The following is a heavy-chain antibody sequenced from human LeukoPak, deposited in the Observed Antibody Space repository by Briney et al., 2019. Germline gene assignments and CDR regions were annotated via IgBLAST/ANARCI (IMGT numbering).Heavy chain of an antibody. D-gene: IGHD3-22*01. J-gene: IGHJ5*02. Sequence: SQTLSLTCAISGDSVSSNSAAWNWIRQSPSRGLEWLGRTYYRSKWYNDYAVSVKSRITINPDTSKNQFSLQLNSVTPEDTAVYYCARDREYYYDSSGYNWFDPWGQGTLVTVSS. CDR2: TYYRSKWYN. CDR3: ARDREYYYDSSGYNWFDP. V-gene: IGHV6-1*01. CDR1: GDSVSSNSAA.